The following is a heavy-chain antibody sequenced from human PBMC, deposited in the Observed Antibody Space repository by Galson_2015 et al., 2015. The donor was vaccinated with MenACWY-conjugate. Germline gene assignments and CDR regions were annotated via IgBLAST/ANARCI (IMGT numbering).Heavy chain of an antibody. CDR3: AKGGLWYSSGWYSNYYYYGMDV. CDR1: GFTFSSYG. D-gene: IGHD6-19*01. V-gene: IGHV3-30*18. J-gene: IGHJ6*02. CDR2: ISYDGSNK. Sequence: SLRLSCAASGFTFSSYGMHWVRQAPGKGLEWVAVISYDGSNKYYADSVKGRFTISRDNSKNTLYLQMNSLRAEDTAVHYCAKGGLWYSSGWYSNYYYYGMDVWGQGTTVTVSS.